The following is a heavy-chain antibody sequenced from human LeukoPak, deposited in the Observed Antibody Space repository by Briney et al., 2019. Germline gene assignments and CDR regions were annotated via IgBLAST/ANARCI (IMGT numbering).Heavy chain of an antibody. CDR1: GGSFSTYY. CDR2: INHSGST. Sequence: SETLSLTCTVSGGSFSTYYWSWIRQPPGKGLEWIGEINHSGSTNYNPSLKSRVTISVDTSKNQFSLKLSSVTAADTAVYYCARETETSLDYWGQGTLVTVSS. CDR3: ARETETSLDY. J-gene: IGHJ4*02. V-gene: IGHV4-34*01.